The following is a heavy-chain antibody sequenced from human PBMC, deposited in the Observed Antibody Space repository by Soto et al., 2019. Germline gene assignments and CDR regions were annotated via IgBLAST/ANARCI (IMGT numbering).Heavy chain of an antibody. CDR1: GGSINSGGYY. CDR2: MYYSGST. D-gene: IGHD6-13*01. CDR3: ARGYGQSGYSSSWVFDY. V-gene: IGHV4-31*03. J-gene: IGHJ4*02. Sequence: QVQLRESGPGLVKPSQTLSLTCTVSGGSINSGGYYWNWIRQHPGKGLEGIGYMYYSGSTYYNPFLRSRVIISADTSENHFSLKLSSVTAADTAVYFCARGYGQSGYSSSWVFDYWGQGTLVNVSS.